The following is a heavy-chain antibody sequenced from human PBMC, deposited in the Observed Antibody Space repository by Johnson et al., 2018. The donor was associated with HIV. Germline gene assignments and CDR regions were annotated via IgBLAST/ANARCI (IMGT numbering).Heavy chain of an antibody. CDR3: AKDWAYSSSWYDEGLAFDI. D-gene: IGHD6-13*01. Sequence: QVQLVESGGGVVQPGKSLRLSCAASGFTFSSYDMHWVRQVTGKGLEWVSGISWNSGSIGYADSVKGRFTISRDNAKNTLYLQMTSVRAEDTAVYYCAKDWAYSSSWYDEGLAFDIWGQGTMATVSS. CDR1: GFTFSSYD. V-gene: IGHV3-NL1*01. CDR2: ISWNSGSI. J-gene: IGHJ3*02.